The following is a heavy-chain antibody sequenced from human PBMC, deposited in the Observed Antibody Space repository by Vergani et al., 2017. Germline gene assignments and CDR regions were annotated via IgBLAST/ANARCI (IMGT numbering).Heavy chain of an antibody. CDR3: ARDEIAAAGTAGAYDI. J-gene: IGHJ3*02. Sequence: QVHLVQSGAEVKKPGSSVKVSCKASGGTFSSYAINWVGQAPGQGLEWMGGITPFFSTANYAQKFQGRVTITADESTTTVYMELSSLRSEDTAMYYCARDEIAAAGTAGAYDIWGQGTMVTVSS. D-gene: IGHD6-13*01. CDR1: GGTFSSYA. V-gene: IGHV1-69*01. CDR2: ITPFFSTA.